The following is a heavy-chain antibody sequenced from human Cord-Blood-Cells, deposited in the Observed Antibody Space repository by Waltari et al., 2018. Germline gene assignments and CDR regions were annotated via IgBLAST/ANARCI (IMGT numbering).Heavy chain of an antibody. Sequence: QVQLVQSGAEVKKPGDSVKVSCKASGYTFTGYTMHWVRQAPGKGLEWMGWINPNIGGTNYAQKFQGRVTMTRDTSISTAYMELSRLRSDDTAVYYCARVALRFLEWLLYFDYWGQGTLVTVSS. V-gene: IGHV1-2*02. J-gene: IGHJ4*02. CDR2: INPNIGGT. CDR1: GYTFTGYT. D-gene: IGHD3-3*01. CDR3: ARVALRFLEWLLYFDY.